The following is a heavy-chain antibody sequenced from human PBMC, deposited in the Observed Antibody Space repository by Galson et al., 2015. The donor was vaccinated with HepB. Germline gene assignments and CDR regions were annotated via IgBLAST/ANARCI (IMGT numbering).Heavy chain of an antibody. J-gene: IGHJ4*02. CDR2: VRYDGSNK. CDR3: ARRGLTSSWTQFDY. CDR1: GFTFSSHG. V-gene: IGHV3-30*02. Sequence: SLRLSCAASGFTFSSHGMHWVRQAPGKGLEWLAFVRYDGSNKYYADSVKGRLTISRDDPKNTLFLQLNSLRDEDTAVYYCARRGLTSSWTQFDYWGQGTLVTVSS. D-gene: IGHD6-13*01.